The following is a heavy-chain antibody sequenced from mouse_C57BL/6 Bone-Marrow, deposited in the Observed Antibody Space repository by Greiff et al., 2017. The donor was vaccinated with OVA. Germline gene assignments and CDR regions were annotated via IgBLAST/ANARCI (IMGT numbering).Heavy chain of an antibody. V-gene: IGHV5-6*01. J-gene: IGHJ2*01. CDR1: GFTFSSYG. Sequence: DGQLVESGGDLVKPGGSLKLSCAASGFTFSSYGMSWVRQTPDKRLEWVATISSGGSYTYYPDSVKGRFTISRDNAKNTLYLQMSSLKSEDTAMYYCARHGDYGSFFDYWGQGTTLTVSS. CDR3: ARHGDYGSFFDY. CDR2: ISSGGSYT. D-gene: IGHD1-1*01.